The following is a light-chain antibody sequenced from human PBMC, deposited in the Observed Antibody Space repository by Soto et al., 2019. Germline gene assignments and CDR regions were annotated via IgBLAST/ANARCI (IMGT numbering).Light chain of an antibody. CDR2: AAS. V-gene: IGKV1-9*01. CDR1: QGITGN. Sequence: IQLTQSPSSLFAPEGARVTILCRPSQGITGNLAWYQQKPGKAPKLLIYAASTLQSGVPSRFSGSGSGTDFTLTISSLQPEDFATYYCQQLNSYPRTFGQGTKLEIK. CDR3: QQLNSYPRT. J-gene: IGKJ2*01.